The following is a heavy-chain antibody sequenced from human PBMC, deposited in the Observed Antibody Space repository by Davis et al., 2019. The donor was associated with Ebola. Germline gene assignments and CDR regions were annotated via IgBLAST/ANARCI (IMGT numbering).Heavy chain of an antibody. CDR2: IYPGNSDT. CDR3: ARREQYTDYYYGMDV. V-gene: IGHV5-51*01. CDR1: GYTFSSYW. Sequence: GESLKISCKGSGYTFSSYWIAWVRQMPGKGLEWMGIIYPGNSDTRYSPSFQGQVTISADKSISTAYLQWSSLKASDTAMNYCARREQYTDYYYGMDVWGQGTTVTVSS. J-gene: IGHJ6*02. D-gene: IGHD4-11*01.